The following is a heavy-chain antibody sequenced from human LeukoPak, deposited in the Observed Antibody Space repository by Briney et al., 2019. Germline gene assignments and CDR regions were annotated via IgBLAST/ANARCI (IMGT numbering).Heavy chain of an antibody. Sequence: GGSLRLSCAASGFTFSSYGMHWVRQAPGKGLEWVAFIRYDGSNKYYADSVKGRFTISRDNSKNTLYLQMNSLRAEDTAVYYCAKDGGYSSGWPASFDYWGQGTLVTVSS. CDR1: GFTFSSYG. J-gene: IGHJ4*02. CDR3: AKDGGYSSGWPASFDY. D-gene: IGHD6-19*01. CDR2: IRYDGSNK. V-gene: IGHV3-30*02.